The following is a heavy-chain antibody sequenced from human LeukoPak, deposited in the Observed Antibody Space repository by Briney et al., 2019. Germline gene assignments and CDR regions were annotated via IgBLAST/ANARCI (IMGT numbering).Heavy chain of an antibody. J-gene: IGHJ6*02. Sequence: ASVKVSCKASGYTFTSYDINWVRQATGQGLEWMGWMNPNSGNTGYAQKFQGRVTMTRNTSISTAYMELSSLRSEDTAVYYCARVYSGSYYYHYGMDVWGQGTTVTVSS. CDR3: ARVYSGSYYYHYGMDV. CDR1: GYTFTSYD. D-gene: IGHD1-26*01. CDR2: MNPNSGNT. V-gene: IGHV1-8*01.